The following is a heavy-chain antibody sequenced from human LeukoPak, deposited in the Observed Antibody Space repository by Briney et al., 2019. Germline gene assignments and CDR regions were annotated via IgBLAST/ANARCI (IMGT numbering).Heavy chain of an antibody. V-gene: IGHV3-21*01. CDR1: GFTFSAYG. CDR2: ISSSSTYI. CDR3: ERGTISGGLFDY. J-gene: IGHJ4*02. Sequence: GGSLRLSCAASGFTFSAYGMKWVRQAPGKGLEWVSSISSSSTYIYYADSLKGRFTISRDNAKNSLYLQIDSLTAEDMAVYYCERGTISGGLFDYWGQGTLVTVSS. D-gene: IGHD6-19*01.